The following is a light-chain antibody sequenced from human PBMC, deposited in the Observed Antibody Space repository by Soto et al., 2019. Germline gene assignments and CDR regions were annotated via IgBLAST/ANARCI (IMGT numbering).Light chain of an antibody. CDR3: QSYDSSTRPNV. J-gene: IGLJ6*01. CDR1: SGSIASNY. Sequence: NFMLTQPHSVSESPGKTVTISCTRSSGSIASNYVQWYQQRPGSAPTTVIYEDNQRPSGVPDRFSGSIDSSSNSASLTISGLKSEDEADYYCQSYDSSTRPNVFGSGTQLTVL. V-gene: IGLV6-57*03. CDR2: EDN.